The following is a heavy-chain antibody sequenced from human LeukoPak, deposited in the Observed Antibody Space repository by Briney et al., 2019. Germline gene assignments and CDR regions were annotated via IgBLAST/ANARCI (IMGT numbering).Heavy chain of an antibody. Sequence: SETLSLTCTVSGGSISSYYWSWIRQPPGKGLEWIGYIYYSGSTNYNPSLKSRVTISVDTSKNQFSLKLSSVTAADTAVYYCARTRGHYDILTGYYFDPWGQGTLVTVSS. CDR3: ARTRGHYDILTGYYFDP. V-gene: IGHV4-59*01. CDR1: GGSISSYY. CDR2: IYYSGST. D-gene: IGHD3-9*01. J-gene: IGHJ5*02.